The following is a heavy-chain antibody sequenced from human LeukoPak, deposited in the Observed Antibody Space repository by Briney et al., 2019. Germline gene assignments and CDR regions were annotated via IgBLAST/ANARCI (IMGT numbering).Heavy chain of an antibody. CDR2: ISGSGGST. CDR3: AKRRAASHHHYYGMDV. D-gene: IGHD6-25*01. Sequence: GGSLRLSCAASGFTFSSYAMSWVRQAPGKGLEWVSAISGSGGSTYYADSVKGRFTISRDNSKNTLYLQMNSLRAEDTAVYYCAKRRAASHHHYYGMDVWGQGTTVTVSS. CDR1: GFTFSSYA. J-gene: IGHJ6*02. V-gene: IGHV3-23*01.